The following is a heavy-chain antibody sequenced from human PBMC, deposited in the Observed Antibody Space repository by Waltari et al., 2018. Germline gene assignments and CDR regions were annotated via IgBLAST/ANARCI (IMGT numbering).Heavy chain of an antibody. Sequence: QVQLQESGPRLVKPSETLSLTCTVSGGSIRSHYWSWIRQSPGKGLEWVGYVFHSGSTNYNPSLKSRVTMSLDTSKSQFSLKLTSVTPADTAVYYCARDILHSFYYYMDVWGKGTMVTVSS. D-gene: IGHD5-18*01. CDR1: GGSIRSHY. CDR3: ARDILHSFYYYMDV. CDR2: VFHSGST. V-gene: IGHV4-59*11. J-gene: IGHJ6*03.